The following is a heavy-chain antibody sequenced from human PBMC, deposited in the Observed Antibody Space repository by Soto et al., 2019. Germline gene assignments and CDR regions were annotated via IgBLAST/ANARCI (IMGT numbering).Heavy chain of an antibody. D-gene: IGHD3-3*01. J-gene: IGHJ6*02. CDR2: ISVSGGST. Sequence: GGSRKRSWAASGFTFTNYAMSWVRQAPGKGLEWVSAISVSGGSTYYADSVNGRFTISRDNSKNTLYLQMNSLRAEDTAVYYCAKERRITIFGVVIMGAPLYYYYGMDVWGQGTTVTVSS. CDR1: GFTFTNYA. CDR3: AKERRITIFGVVIMGAPLYYYYGMDV. V-gene: IGHV3-23*01.